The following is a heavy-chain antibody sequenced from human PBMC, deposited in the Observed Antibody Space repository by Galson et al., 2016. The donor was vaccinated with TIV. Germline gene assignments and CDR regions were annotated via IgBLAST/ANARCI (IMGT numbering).Heavy chain of an antibody. Sequence: PVRSLRLSCAASGFVISPYGLHWVRQAPGKGLEWVAAISSGGNKKEYIDSVKGRFAISRDNSKNTLYLQLSSLRPEDTAVYFCASETTYYDIRDYPPLGFWGQGTLVTVSS. CDR3: ASETTYYDIRDYPPLGF. V-gene: IGHV3-30*03. D-gene: IGHD3-22*01. CDR2: ISSGGNKK. J-gene: IGHJ4*02. CDR1: GFVISPYG.